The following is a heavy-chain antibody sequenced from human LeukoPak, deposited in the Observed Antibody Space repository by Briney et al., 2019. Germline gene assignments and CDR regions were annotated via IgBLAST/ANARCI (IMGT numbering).Heavy chain of an antibody. D-gene: IGHD3-3*01. CDR3: ARSGAITIFGVAAYYYYMDV. V-gene: IGHV1-18*01. CDR1: GYTFTSYG. Sequence: ASVKVSCKASGYTFTSYGISWVRQAPGQGLEWMGWISAYNGNTNYAQKLQGRVTMTTDTSTSTAYMELRSLRSDDTAVYYCARSGAITIFGVAAYYYYMDVWGKGTTVTVSS. J-gene: IGHJ6*03. CDR2: ISAYNGNT.